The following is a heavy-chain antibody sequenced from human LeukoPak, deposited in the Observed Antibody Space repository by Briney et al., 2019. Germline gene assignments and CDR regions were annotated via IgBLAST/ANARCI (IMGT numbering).Heavy chain of an antibody. CDR3: ARPRGELVGFFDY. Sequence: GGSLRLSCAASGFTFSSYAMSWVRQAPGKGLEWVSAISGSGGSTYYADSVKGRFTISRDNSKNTLYLQMNSLRAADTAVYYCARPRGELVGFFDYWGQGTLVTVSA. CDR1: GFTFSSYA. D-gene: IGHD6-6*01. V-gene: IGHV3-23*01. J-gene: IGHJ4*02. CDR2: ISGSGGST.